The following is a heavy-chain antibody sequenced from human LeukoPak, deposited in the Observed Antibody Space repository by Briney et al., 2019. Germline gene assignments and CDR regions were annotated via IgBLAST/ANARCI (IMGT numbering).Heavy chain of an antibody. Sequence: QPGRSLRLSCAASGFTFSSYAMHWVRQAPGKGLEWVAVISYDGSNKYYADSVKGRFTISSDNSKNTLYLQMNSLRAEDTAVYYCARNSRVAAAGFFDYWGQGTLVTVSS. V-gene: IGHV3-30-3*01. CDR1: GFTFSSYA. CDR2: ISYDGSNK. J-gene: IGHJ4*02. D-gene: IGHD6-13*01. CDR3: ARNSRVAAAGFFDY.